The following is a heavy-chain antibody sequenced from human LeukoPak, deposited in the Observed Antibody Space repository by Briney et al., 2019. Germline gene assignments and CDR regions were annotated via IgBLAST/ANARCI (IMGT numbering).Heavy chain of an antibody. J-gene: IGHJ5*02. CDR3: ARIGCSSSNCYGNSVDP. V-gene: IGHV1-18*01. CDR2: ISAYNGNT. Sequence: ASVKVSCKASGYTFTNYGINWVRRAPGQGLEWMGWISAYNGNTLYAQNFQGRVTMTTDTSTSTAYMELRSLRSDDTAVYYCARIGCSSSNCYGNSVDPWGQGTLVTVSS. CDR1: GYTFTNYG. D-gene: IGHD2-2*01.